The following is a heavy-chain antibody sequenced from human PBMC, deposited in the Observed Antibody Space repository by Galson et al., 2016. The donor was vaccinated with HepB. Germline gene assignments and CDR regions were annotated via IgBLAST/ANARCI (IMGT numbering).Heavy chain of an antibody. CDR3: AKASKGTCTGALCYHFDY. Sequence: SLRLSCATSGFRFSNYGMHWVRQAPGKGLEWVATTSSDGRNKNYAHSVRGRFSISRDDSKNTLFLQMNSLRAEDTAIYYCAKASKGTCTGALCYHFDYWGQGTLVAVSS. CDR1: GFRFSNYG. CDR2: TSSDGRNK. V-gene: IGHV3-30*18. J-gene: IGHJ4*02. D-gene: IGHD2-8*02.